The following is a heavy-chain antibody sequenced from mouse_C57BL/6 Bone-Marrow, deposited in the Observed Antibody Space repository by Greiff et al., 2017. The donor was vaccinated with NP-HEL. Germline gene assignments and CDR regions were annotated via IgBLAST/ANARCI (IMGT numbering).Heavy chain of an antibody. J-gene: IGHJ4*01. D-gene: IGHD1-1*01. CDR3: ARPLNYYGSSPLAMDY. Sequence: QVQLQQSGAELVRPGTSVKVSCKASGYAFTNYLIEWVKQRPGQGLEWIGVINPGSGGTNYNEKFKGKATLTADKSSSTAYMQLSSLTSEDSAVYFGARPLNYYGSSPLAMDYWGQGTSVTVSS. V-gene: IGHV1-54*01. CDR1: GYAFTNYL. CDR2: INPGSGGT.